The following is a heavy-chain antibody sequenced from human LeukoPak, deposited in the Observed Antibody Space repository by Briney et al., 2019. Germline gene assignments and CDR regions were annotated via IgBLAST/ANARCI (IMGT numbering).Heavy chain of an antibody. CDR1: GFTFSSYA. D-gene: IGHD2-8*01. Sequence: PGGSLRLSCAASGFTFSSYAMSWVRQAPGKGLEWVSAISGSGGSTYYADSVKGRFTISRDNSKNTLYLQMNSLRAEDTTVYYCAKVLVGVERKHPGGQGTLVTVSS. V-gene: IGHV3-23*01. J-gene: IGHJ4*02. CDR2: ISGSGGST. CDR3: AKVLVGVERKHP.